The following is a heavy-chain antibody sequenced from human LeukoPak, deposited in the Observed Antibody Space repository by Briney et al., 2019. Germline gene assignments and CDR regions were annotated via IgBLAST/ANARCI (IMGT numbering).Heavy chain of an antibody. CDR2: ISWNSGSI. J-gene: IGHJ4*02. CDR3: AKVDTAMVAIDYFDY. Sequence: GGSLRLSCAASGFTFDDYAMHWVRQAPGKGLEWVSGISWNSGSIGYADSVKGRFTISRDNAKNSLYLQMNSLRAEDTALYYCAKVDTAMVAIDYFDYWGQGTLVTVSS. CDR1: GFTFDDYA. V-gene: IGHV3-9*01. D-gene: IGHD5-18*01.